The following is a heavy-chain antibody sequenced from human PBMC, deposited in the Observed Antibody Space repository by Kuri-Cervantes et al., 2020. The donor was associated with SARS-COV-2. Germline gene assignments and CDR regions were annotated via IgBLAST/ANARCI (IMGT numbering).Heavy chain of an antibody. V-gene: IGHV3-53*01. J-gene: IGHJ5*02. Sequence: GGSLRLACAASGFTVSSNYMSWVRQAPGKGLEWVSVIYSGGSTYYADSVKGRFTISRDNSKNTLYLQMNSLRAEDTAVYYCARERGLRGWFDPWGQGTLVTVSS. CDR3: ARERGLRGWFDP. CDR1: GFTVSSNY. CDR2: IYSGGST.